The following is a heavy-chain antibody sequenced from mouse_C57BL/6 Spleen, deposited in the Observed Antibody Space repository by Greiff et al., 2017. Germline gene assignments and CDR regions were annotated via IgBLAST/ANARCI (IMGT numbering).Heavy chain of an antibody. Sequence: VQLQQSGAELVRPGTSVKVSCKASGYAFTNYLIEWVKQRPGQGLEWIGVINPGSGGTNYNEKFKGKATLTADKSSSTAYLQLSSLTSEDSAVYFCARGKPRCAMDYWGQGTSVTVSS. D-gene: IGHD3-3*01. CDR1: GYAFTNYL. CDR2: INPGSGGT. CDR3: ARGKPRCAMDY. J-gene: IGHJ4*01. V-gene: IGHV1-54*01.